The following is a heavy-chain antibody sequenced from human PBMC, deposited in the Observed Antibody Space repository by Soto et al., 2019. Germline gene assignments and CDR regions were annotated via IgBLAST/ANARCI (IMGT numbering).Heavy chain of an antibody. V-gene: IGHV1-2*04. CDR2: INPNSGGT. CDR3: ARIGRYCSGGSCYVHDAFDI. D-gene: IGHD2-15*01. J-gene: IGHJ3*02. CDR1: GYTFTGYY. Sequence: ASVKVSCKASGYTFTGYYMHWVRQAPGQGLEWMGWINPNSGGTNYAQKFQGWVTMTRDTSISTAYMELSRLRSDDTAVYYCARIGRYCSGGSCYVHDAFDIWGQGTMVTVSS.